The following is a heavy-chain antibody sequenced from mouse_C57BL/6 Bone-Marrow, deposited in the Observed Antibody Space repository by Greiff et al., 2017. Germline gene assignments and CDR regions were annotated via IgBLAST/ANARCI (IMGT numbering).Heavy chain of an antibody. J-gene: IGHJ2*01. Sequence: QVQVQQSGAELVRPGTSVKMSCKASGYTFTNYGIGWVKQRPGHGLEWIGDIYPGGGYTNYNEKFKGKATLTADKSSSTAYMQFSSLTSEDSAIYYCARGDFYDGYLDFWGKGTTLTVSS. D-gene: IGHD2-3*01. V-gene: IGHV1-63*01. CDR1: GYTFTNYG. CDR2: IYPGGGYT. CDR3: ARGDFYDGYLDF.